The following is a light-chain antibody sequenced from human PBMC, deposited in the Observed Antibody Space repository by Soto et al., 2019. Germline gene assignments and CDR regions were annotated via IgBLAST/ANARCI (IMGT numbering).Light chain of an antibody. Sequence: EIVLTQSPGTLSLSPGERATLSCRASQSVSSSYLAWYQQKPGQAPRLLIYGASSRATGIPDRFSGSGSGTDFTLTISRLEPEDFAVYYCQQYGSSLGVFGGGPRWRSN. J-gene: IGKJ4*01. CDR3: QQYGSSLGV. CDR1: QSVSSSY. CDR2: GAS. V-gene: IGKV3-20*01.